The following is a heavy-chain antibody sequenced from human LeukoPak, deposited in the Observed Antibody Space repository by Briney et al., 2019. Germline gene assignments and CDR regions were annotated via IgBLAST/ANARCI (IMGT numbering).Heavy chain of an antibody. CDR2: IDPSDSYT. Sequence: GESLRISCKGSGYSFTSYWISWVRQMPGKGLEWKGRIDPSDSYTNYSPSFQGHVTISADKSISTAYLQWSSLKASDTAMYYCAREAVEPNWFDPWGQGTLVTVS. CDR1: GYSFTSYW. J-gene: IGHJ5*02. CDR3: AREAVEPNWFDP. V-gene: IGHV5-10-1*01.